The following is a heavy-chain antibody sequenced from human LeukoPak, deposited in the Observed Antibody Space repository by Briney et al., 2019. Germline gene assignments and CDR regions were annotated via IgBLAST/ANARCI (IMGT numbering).Heavy chain of an antibody. Sequence: SETLSLTCTVSGGSIRSYYWSWIRQPPGKGLEWIGYIYYSGSTNYNPSLKSRVTISVDTSKNQFSLKLSSVTAADTAVYYCARGELRYFDWLFDYWGQGTLVTVSS. J-gene: IGHJ4*02. V-gene: IGHV4-59*01. D-gene: IGHD3-9*01. CDR2: IYYSGST. CDR3: ARGELRYFDWLFDY. CDR1: GGSIRSYY.